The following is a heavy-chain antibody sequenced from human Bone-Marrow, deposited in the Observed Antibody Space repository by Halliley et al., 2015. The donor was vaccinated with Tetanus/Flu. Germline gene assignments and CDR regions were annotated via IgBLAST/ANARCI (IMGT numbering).Heavy chain of an antibody. D-gene: IGHD2-8*01. CDR3: ARAYGVWPVIGYNGLDV. V-gene: IGHV4-39*02. Sequence: LRLSCTVSGVSLTSSGYYWGWIRQPPGKGLEWIGSLYYSGSTYYNPSLKSRVSISVDTSKNHLSLNLNSVTAADTAVYYCARAYGVWPVIGYNGLDVWGQGTAVTVSS. J-gene: IGHJ6*02. CDR2: LYYSGST. CDR1: GVSLTSSGYY.